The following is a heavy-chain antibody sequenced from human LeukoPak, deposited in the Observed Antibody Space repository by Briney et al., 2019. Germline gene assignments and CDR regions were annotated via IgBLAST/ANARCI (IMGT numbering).Heavy chain of an antibody. V-gene: IGHV1-2*04. CDR1: GYAFTGYY. J-gene: IGHJ4*02. D-gene: IGHD5-12*01. CDR2: INPNSGGT. CDR3: ARSEVATIMVYGY. Sequence: ASVKVSCTASGYAFTGYYMHWVRQAPGQGLEWMGWINPNSGGTNYAQKFQGWVAMTRDTSISTAYMELSRLRSDDTTVYYCARSEVATIMVYGYWGQGTLVTVSS.